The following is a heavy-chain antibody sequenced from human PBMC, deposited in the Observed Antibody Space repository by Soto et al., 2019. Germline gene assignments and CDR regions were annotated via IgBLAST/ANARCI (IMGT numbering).Heavy chain of an antibody. D-gene: IGHD2-21*01. CDR1: GGTFSSYA. Sequence: QVQLVQSGAEVKKPGSSVKVSCKASGGTFSSYAISWVRQAPGQGLEWMGGIIPIFSTPNYAEKFQGRVTITADESTSKVYMELTSLRSEDTAVYYCARVFAGSFDSWGQGTLVTVSS. CDR2: IIPIFSTP. V-gene: IGHV1-69*01. J-gene: IGHJ4*02. CDR3: ARVFAGSFDS.